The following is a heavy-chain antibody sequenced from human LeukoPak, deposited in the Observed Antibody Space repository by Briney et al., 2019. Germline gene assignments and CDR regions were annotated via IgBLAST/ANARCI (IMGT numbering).Heavy chain of an antibody. Sequence: SVKVSCKASGGTFSSYAISWVRQAPGQGLEWMGRIIPILGIANYAQKFQGRVTITADKSASTAYMELSSLRSEDTAVYYCASKGRSNDYWGQGTLVTVSS. CDR1: GGTFSSYA. V-gene: IGHV1-69*04. CDR3: ASKGRSNDY. D-gene: IGHD3-3*01. CDR2: IIPILGIA. J-gene: IGHJ4*02.